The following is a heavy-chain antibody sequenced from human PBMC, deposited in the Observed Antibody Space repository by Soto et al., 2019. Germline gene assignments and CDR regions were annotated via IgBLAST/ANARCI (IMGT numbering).Heavy chain of an antibody. CDR1: VFNFRGYW. CDR3: VRDVGFDYAN. J-gene: IGHJ4*02. V-gene: IGHV3-7*01. D-gene: IGHD2-2*01. CDR2: MNEDGIEI. Sequence: GGSLRLSCVVSVFNFRGYWMSWVRQAPGKGLEWVATMNEDGIEIYYVVSVKGRFAISRDNDENSLHLQMNYVSAEDTGVYFCVRDVGFDYANWGQGTLVTVSS.